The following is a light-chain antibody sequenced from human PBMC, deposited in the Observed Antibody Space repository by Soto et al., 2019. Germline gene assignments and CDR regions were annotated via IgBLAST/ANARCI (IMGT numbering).Light chain of an antibody. CDR2: DVS. CDR1: SSDIGGYNY. V-gene: IGLV2-14*03. CDR3: SSYTSTSTLYV. J-gene: IGLJ1*01. Sequence: QSALTQPASVSGSPGQSITISCTGTSSDIGGYNYVSRYQQLPGKVPKLIIYDVSNRPSGVSDRFSGSKSGNAASLTISGLLAEDEADYYCSSYTSTSTLYVFGPGTKVIVL.